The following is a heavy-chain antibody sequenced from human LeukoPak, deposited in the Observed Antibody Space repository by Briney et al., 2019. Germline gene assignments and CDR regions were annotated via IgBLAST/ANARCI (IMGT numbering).Heavy chain of an antibody. D-gene: IGHD3-16*02. CDR3: ARHIGGGIEDMDV. CDR2: IYVTGT. Sequence: PSETLSLTCTVSGGSIGTYYWSWIRQAPGKGLEWIGYIYVTGTRYNPYLQSRVTISVNRSRNQFFLKMSSVTAADTAVYYCARHIGGGIEDMDVWGKGTKVIVSS. V-gene: IGHV4-59*08. J-gene: IGHJ6*03. CDR1: GGSIGTYY.